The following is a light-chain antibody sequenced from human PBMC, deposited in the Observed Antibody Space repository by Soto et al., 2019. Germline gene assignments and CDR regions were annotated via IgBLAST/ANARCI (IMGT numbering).Light chain of an antibody. CDR1: SSDVGDYNY. CDR3: SSYSTLNSLPSV. CDR2: EVS. Sequence: QSVLTQPASVSGSPGQSITISCTGTSSDVGDYNYVSWYQQHPGKAPKLMIYEVSNRPSGVSNRFSGSKSGNTASLTISGLQAEDEVYYYCSSYSTLNSLPSVFGTGIK. J-gene: IGLJ1*01. V-gene: IGLV2-14*01.